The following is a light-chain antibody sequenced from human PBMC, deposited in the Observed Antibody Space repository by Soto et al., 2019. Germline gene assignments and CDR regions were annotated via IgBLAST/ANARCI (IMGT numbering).Light chain of an antibody. CDR1: SNDVGGYNY. CDR3: SSHSATSPYV. Sequence: QSVLTQPASVSGSPGQSITISCTGTSNDVGGYNYASWYQQQPGKAPKLIIYEVSHRPSGISNRFSGSKSGNTASLTISGLHVEDEADYYCSSHSATSPYVFGTGTKVTVL. J-gene: IGLJ1*01. V-gene: IGLV2-14*01. CDR2: EVS.